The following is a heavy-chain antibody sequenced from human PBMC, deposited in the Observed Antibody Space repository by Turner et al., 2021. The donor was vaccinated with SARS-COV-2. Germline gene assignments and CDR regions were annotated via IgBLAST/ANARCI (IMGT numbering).Heavy chain of an antibody. V-gene: IGHV1-24*01. CDR2: FDPEDGET. CDR1: GYTLTEFS. CDR3: ATVPVVPAAIGYYYYYGMDV. D-gene: IGHD2-2*02. J-gene: IGHJ6*02. Sequence: QVQLVQSGAEVKKPGASVKVSCKVSGYTLTEFSMHWVRQAPGKGLEWMGAFDPEDGETIYEQKCQGRVSMTEDTSTDTAYMELSSLRSEDTAVYYCATVPVVPAAIGYYYYYGMDVWGQGTTVTVSS.